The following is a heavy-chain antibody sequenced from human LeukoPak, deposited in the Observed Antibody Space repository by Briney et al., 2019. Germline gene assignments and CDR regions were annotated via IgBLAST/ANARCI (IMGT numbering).Heavy chain of an antibody. D-gene: IGHD3-10*02. V-gene: IGHV3-48*01. CDR3: ARVTMSKSLDY. Sequence: GGTLRLSCAASGFTFSSHGMSWVRQAPGKGLEWVSYISSSSSTIYYADSVKGRFTISRDNAKNSLYLQMNSLRAEDTAVYYCARVTMSKSLDYWGQGTLVTVSS. CDR1: GFTFSSHG. J-gene: IGHJ4*02. CDR2: ISSSSSTI.